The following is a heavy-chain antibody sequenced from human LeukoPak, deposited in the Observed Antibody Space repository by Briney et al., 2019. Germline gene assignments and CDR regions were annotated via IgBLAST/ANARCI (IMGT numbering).Heavy chain of an antibody. CDR1: GGSISSGRYY. D-gene: IGHD3-22*01. CDR2: IYASGST. Sequence: PSETLSLNCTVSGGSISSGRYYWSWIPQPAGKGLEWIGRIYASGSTNYNPPLKSRVTIAVDTSKNQFFLKLTAVTAADTAVYYCARQPFDSSGIPIDYWGQGTLVTVSS. V-gene: IGHV4-61*02. CDR3: ARQPFDSSGIPIDY. J-gene: IGHJ4*02.